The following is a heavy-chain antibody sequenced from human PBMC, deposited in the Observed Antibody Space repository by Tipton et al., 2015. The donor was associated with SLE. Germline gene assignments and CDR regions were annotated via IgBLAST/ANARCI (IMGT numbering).Heavy chain of an antibody. Sequence: TLSLTCTVSCASIHSNYWTWIRQPPGKGLEWIGYLYTSGTTKYNPSLQSRVTISVDTPKHQFSLKLNAVTAADTAVYYCARVGLITPDAFDIWGEGTMVTVSS. CDR3: ARVGLITPDAFDI. J-gene: IGHJ3*02. V-gene: IGHV4-4*08. CDR1: CASIHSNY. D-gene: IGHD5-24*01. CDR2: LYTSGTT.